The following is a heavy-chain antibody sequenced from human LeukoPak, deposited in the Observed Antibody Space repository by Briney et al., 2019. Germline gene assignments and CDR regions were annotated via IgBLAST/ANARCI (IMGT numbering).Heavy chain of an antibody. CDR1: GGSISTGSSY. V-gene: IGHV4-39*01. CDR2: IYCSGNT. Sequence: SETLSLTCTVSGGSISTGSSYWGWIRQPPGKGLEWIGSIYCSGNTYYSPSLKSRVTISVDTSKNQFSLKLSSVTAADTAVYYCARRISCSGGSCYKTDDYWGQGTLVTVSS. J-gene: IGHJ4*02. CDR3: ARRISCSGGSCYKTDDY. D-gene: IGHD2-15*01.